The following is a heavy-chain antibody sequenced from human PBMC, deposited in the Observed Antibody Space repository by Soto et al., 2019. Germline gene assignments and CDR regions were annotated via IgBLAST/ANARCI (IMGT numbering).Heavy chain of an antibody. CDR3: ARGGGYSGYDYATFDY. J-gene: IGHJ4*02. CDR2: IYYSGST. CDR1: GGSVSTGSYY. D-gene: IGHD5-12*01. V-gene: IGHV4-61*01. Sequence: KSSETLSLTCTVSGGSVSTGSYYWSWIRQPPGKGLEWIGYIYYSGSTNYNPSLKSRVTISVGTSKNQFSLKLSSVTAADTAMYYCARGGGYSGYDYATFDYWGQGTLVTVSS.